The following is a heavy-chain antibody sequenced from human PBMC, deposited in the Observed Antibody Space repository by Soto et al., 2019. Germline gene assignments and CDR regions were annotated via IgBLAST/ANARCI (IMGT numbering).Heavy chain of an antibody. CDR3: AVEQGRTMWEFDY. CDR2: INPNSGGT. D-gene: IGHD3-10*02. Sequence: ASVKVSCKASGYTFTGYYMHWVRQAPGQGLEWMGWINPNSGGTNYAQKFQGRVTMTRDTSISTAYMELSRLRSDDTAVYYCAVEQGRTMWEFDYWGQGTLVTVSS. CDR1: GYTFTGYY. J-gene: IGHJ4*02. V-gene: IGHV1-2*02.